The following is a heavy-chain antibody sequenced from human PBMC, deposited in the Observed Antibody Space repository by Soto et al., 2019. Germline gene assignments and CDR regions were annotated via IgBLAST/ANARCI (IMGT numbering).Heavy chain of an antibody. Sequence: SGPTPVNPTQTLTMTCTFSGFSLSTSGVGVGWIRQPPGKALEWLALIYWDDDKRYSPSLKSRLTITKDTSKNQVVLTMTNMDPVDTATYYCAHIGLRFLEWLDFDYWGQGTLVTVSS. CDR3: AHIGLRFLEWLDFDY. D-gene: IGHD3-3*01. CDR1: GFSLSTSGVG. CDR2: IYWDDDK. V-gene: IGHV2-5*02. J-gene: IGHJ4*02.